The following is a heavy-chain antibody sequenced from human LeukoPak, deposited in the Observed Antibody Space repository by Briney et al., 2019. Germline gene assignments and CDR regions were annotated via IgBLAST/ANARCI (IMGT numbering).Heavy chain of an antibody. CDR1: GFTFSSYD. V-gene: IGHV3-13*01. J-gene: IGHJ5*02. Sequence: GGSLRLSCAACGFTFSSYDMHWVRQATGKGLEWVSAIGTAGDTYYPGSVKGRFTISRENAKNSLYLQMNSLRAGDTAVYYCARGSFDTYYDILTGYRSWWFDPWGQGTLVTVSS. D-gene: IGHD3-9*01. CDR3: ARGSFDTYYDILTGYRSWWFDP. CDR2: IGTAGDT.